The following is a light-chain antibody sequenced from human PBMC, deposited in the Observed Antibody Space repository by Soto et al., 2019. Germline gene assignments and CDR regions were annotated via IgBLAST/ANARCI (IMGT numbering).Light chain of an antibody. J-gene: IGKJ4*01. CDR2: GAS. V-gene: IGKV3-20*01. CDR3: QQYGNFPLT. CDR1: QTVRNNF. Sequence: EIVLAQSPGTLSLSSGERATLSCRASQTVRNNFLAWYQQKPGQAPRVLIYGASSRATGVPDRFSGSGSGTGFTLTISRLEPEDFAVYFCQQYGNFPLTFGGGTKVEI.